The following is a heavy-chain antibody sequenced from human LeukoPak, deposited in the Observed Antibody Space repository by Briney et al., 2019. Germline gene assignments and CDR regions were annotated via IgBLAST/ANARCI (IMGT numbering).Heavy chain of an antibody. CDR2: IYYSGST. CDR3: ARLAVTYYYYYYMDV. D-gene: IGHD4-17*01. V-gene: IGHV4-39*01. Sequence: SETLSLTCTVSGGSISSSSYYWGWIRQPPGKGLEWIGSIYYSGSTHYNPSLKSRVTISVDTSKNQFSLKLSSVTAADTAVYYCARLAVTYYYYYYMDVWGKGTTVTVSS. J-gene: IGHJ6*03. CDR1: GGSISSSSYY.